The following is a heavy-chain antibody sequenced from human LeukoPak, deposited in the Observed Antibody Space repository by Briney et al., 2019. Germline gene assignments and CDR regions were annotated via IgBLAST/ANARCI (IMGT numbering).Heavy chain of an antibody. V-gene: IGHV3-23*01. CDR3: AKPLSARGIAVAGTFDY. D-gene: IGHD6-19*01. Sequence: GGSLRLSCAASGFTFSSYAMSWVRQAPGKGLEWVSAISGSGGSTYYADSVKGRFTISRDSSKNTLYLQMNSLRAEDTAVYYCAKPLSARGIAVAGTFDYWGQGTLVTVSS. CDR1: GFTFSSYA. CDR2: ISGSGGST. J-gene: IGHJ4*02.